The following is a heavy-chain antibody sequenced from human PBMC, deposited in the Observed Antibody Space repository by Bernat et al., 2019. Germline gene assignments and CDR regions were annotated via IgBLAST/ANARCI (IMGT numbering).Heavy chain of an antibody. CDR2: INANSGGT. CDR1: GYTFTGYY. Sequence: QVQLVQSGAEVKKPGASVKVSCKASGYTFTGYYMHWVRQAPGQGLEWMGWINANSGGTNYAQNCQGRVTMTRDTSISTPYMELSRLGSDDTAGYYCARDHIRMVRGQLGYWGQGTLVTVSS. V-gene: IGHV1-2*02. D-gene: IGHD3-10*01. CDR3: ARDHIRMVRGQLGY. J-gene: IGHJ4*02.